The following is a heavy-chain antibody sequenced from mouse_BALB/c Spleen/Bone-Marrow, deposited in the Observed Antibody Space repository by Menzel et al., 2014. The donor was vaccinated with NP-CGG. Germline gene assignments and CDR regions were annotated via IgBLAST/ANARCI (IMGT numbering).Heavy chain of an antibody. CDR3: ARYYYGSSLFDY. CDR1: GFNIKDTY. D-gene: IGHD1-1*01. V-gene: IGHV14-3*02. CDR2: IDPANGNT. J-gene: IGHJ2*01. Sequence: VQLQHSGAELVKPGASVKLSCTASGFNIKDTYMHWVKQRPGQGLEWIGRIDPANGNTKYDPKFQGKATITADTSSITAYLQLSSLTSEDTAVYYCARYYYGSSLFDYWGQGTTLTVSS.